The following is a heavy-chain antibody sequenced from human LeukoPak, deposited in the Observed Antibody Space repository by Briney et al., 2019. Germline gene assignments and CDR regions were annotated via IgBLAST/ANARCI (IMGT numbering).Heavy chain of an antibody. CDR2: INHSGST. Sequence: SSETLSLTCTVSGGSISSYYWSWIRQPPGKGLEWIGEINHSGSTNYNPSLKSRVTISVDTSKNQFSLKLSSVTAADTAVYYCARDVAFDIWGQGTMVTVSS. CDR1: GGSISSYY. J-gene: IGHJ3*02. CDR3: ARDVAFDI. V-gene: IGHV4-34*01.